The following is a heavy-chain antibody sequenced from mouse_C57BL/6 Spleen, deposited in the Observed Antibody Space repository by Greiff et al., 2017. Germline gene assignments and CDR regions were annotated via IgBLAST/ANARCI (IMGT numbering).Heavy chain of an antibody. V-gene: IGHV1-81*01. Sequence: VQLQQSGAELARPGASVKLSCKASGYTFTSYGISWVKQRTGQGLEWIGEIYPRSGNTYYNEKFKGKATLTADKSSSTAYMELRSLTSEDSAVYFCARSVTTVVEGAMDYWGQGTSVTVSS. CDR2: IYPRSGNT. CDR3: ARSVTTVVEGAMDY. CDR1: GYTFTSYG. J-gene: IGHJ4*01. D-gene: IGHD1-1*01.